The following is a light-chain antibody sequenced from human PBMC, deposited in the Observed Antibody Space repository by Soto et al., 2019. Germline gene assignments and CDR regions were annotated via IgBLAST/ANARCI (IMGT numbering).Light chain of an antibody. V-gene: IGKV4-1*01. CDR2: WAS. J-gene: IGKJ2*01. Sequence: DIVMTQSPDSLAVSLGESATITCWSSQSLFYSANNKNYLAWYQQKPGQPPKLLIYWASTRESGVPDRFSGSGSGTYFTLTISSLQPEDVAVYYCQEYFNTPYIFGQGTRLEI. CDR3: QEYFNTPYI. CDR1: QSLFYSANNKNY.